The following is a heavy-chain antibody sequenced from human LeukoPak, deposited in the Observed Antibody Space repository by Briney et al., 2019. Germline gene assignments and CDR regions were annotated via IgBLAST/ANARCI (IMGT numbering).Heavy chain of an antibody. V-gene: IGHV4-39*01. CDR1: GGSISSSSYY. Sequence: SETLSLTCTVSGGSISSSSYYWGWIRQPPGKGLEWIGSIYYSGSTYYNPSLKSRVTISVDTSKNQFSLKLSSVTAADTAVYYCAKRRDYVGRSGYNWFDPWGQGTLVTVSS. CDR2: IYYSGST. CDR3: AKRRDYVGRSGYNWFDP. J-gene: IGHJ5*02. D-gene: IGHD4-23*01.